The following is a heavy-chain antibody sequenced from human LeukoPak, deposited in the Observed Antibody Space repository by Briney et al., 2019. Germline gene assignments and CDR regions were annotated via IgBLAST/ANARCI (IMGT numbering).Heavy chain of an antibody. CDR2: IWYDGSNK. D-gene: IGHD3-22*01. CDR3: AKDLGTYYDSSGIAFDL. CDR1: GFTFSSYG. J-gene: IGHJ2*01. Sequence: PGRSLRLSCAASGFTFSSYGMHWVRQAPGKGLEWVAVIWYDGSNKNYADSVKGRFTISRDNSKNTLYLQMNSLRAEDTAVYYCAKDLGTYYDSSGIAFDLWGRGTLVTVSS. V-gene: IGHV3-33*06.